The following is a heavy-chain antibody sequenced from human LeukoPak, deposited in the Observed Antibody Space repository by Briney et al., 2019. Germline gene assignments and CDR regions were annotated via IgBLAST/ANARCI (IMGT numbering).Heavy chain of an antibody. CDR2: INHSGST. D-gene: IGHD2-15*01. CDR3: ARGEVVAANVDYYYYYGMDV. Sequence: SETLSLTCAVYGGSFSGYYWSWIRQPPGKGLEWIGEINHSGSTNYNPSLKSRVTISVDTSKNQFSLKLSSVTAADTAVYYCARGEVVAANVDYYYYYGMDVWGKGTTVTVSS. CDR1: GGSFSGYY. J-gene: IGHJ6*04. V-gene: IGHV4-34*01.